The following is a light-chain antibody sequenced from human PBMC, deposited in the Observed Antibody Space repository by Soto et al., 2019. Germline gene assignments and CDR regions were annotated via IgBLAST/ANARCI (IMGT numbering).Light chain of an antibody. V-gene: IGLV1-40*01. J-gene: IGLJ1*01. CDR3: QSYDSSLSVTV. CDR2: GNS. CDR1: SSNIGARYD. Sequence: QSALTQPPSVSGAPGQRVTIFCTGSSSNIGARYDVHWYQQLPGTAPKLLIYGNSNRPSGVPDRFSGSRSATSASLAIAGLQAEDEADYYCQSYDSSLSVTVFGTGTKVTVL.